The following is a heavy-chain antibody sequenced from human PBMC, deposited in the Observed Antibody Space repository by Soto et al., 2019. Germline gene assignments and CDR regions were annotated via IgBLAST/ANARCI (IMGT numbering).Heavy chain of an antibody. CDR1: GFPFSSYL. V-gene: IGHV3-74*03. J-gene: IGHJ1*01. D-gene: IGHD3-10*01. CDR2: SNSDASST. Sequence: LRLSCTASGFPFSSYLMHWVRQAPGKGLVWISRSNSDASSTTYADSVKGRFTISRDDAENTLFLQMNSLRVDDTAVYYCARGYYGSEGTEYFQLWGRGTLVTVSS. CDR3: ARGYYGSEGTEYFQL.